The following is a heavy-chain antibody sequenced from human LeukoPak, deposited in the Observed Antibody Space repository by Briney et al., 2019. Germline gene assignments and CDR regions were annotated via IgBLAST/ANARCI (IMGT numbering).Heavy chain of an antibody. D-gene: IGHD5-24*01. CDR1: GFTFSTYS. V-gene: IGHV3-21*01. J-gene: IGHJ4*02. CDR3: ARGRQMATIEY. Sequence: GGSLRLSCAASGFTFSTYSMNWVRQAPGKGLEWVSSISSSSNYIYYADSLKGRSTISRDNAKNSLYLQMTSLRAEDTAVYYCARGRQMATIEYWGQGTLVTVSS. CDR2: ISSSSNYI.